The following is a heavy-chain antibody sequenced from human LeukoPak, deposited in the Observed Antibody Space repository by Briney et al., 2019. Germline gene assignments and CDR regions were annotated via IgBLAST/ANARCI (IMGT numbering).Heavy chain of an antibody. J-gene: IGHJ3*02. CDR2: MNPNSGNT. Sequence: ASVKVSCKASGYTFTSYDINWVRQATGQGLEWMGWMNPNSGNTGYAQKFQGRVTMTRNTSISTAYMELSSLRSEDTAVYYCARGRSCSSTSCYDAFDIWGQGDNGHRLF. CDR3: ARGRSCSSTSCYDAFDI. D-gene: IGHD2-2*01. CDR1: GYTFTSYD. V-gene: IGHV1-8*01.